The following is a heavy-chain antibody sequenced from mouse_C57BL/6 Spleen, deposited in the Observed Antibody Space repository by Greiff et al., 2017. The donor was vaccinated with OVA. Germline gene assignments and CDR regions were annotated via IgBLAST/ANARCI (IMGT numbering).Heavy chain of an antibody. V-gene: IGHV10-1*01. J-gene: IGHJ3*01. CDR1: GFCFNTYA. D-gene: IGHD2-5*01. CDR2: IRSKSNNNET. Sequence: EVKLQESGGGLVQPKGSLKLSCAASGFCFNTYAMNWVRQAPGKGLEWVARIRSKSNNNETYYADSGKARFTISRDDSESMLYLQMINSKTEDTAVYYCVGPNYSNYVAFAYWGQGTLVTVSA. CDR3: VGPNYSNYVAFAY.